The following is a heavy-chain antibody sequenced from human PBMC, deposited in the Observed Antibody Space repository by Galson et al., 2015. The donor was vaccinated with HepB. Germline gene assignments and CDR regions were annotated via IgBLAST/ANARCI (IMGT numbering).Heavy chain of an antibody. D-gene: IGHD3-16*01. CDR3: VKGAWADY. V-gene: IGHV3-23*01. CDR2: IIGYDNTT. J-gene: IGHJ4*02. Sequence: SLRLSCAASGFTFSTFDMTWVRQAPGKGLEWVSTIIGYDNTTYYADSVRGRFTISKGKSKNTLYLQMNSLRVEDTALYYCVKGAWADYWGQGTLVTVSS. CDR1: GFTFSTFD.